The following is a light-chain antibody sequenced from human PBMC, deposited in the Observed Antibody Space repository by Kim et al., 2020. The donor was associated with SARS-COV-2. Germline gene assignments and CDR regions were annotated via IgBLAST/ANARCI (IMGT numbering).Light chain of an antibody. Sequence: VTISFTGSSSNIGAGYDVLWYQQLPGTAPKLLIYGNSNRPSGVPDRFSGSKSGTSASLAITGLQAEDEADYYCQSYDSSLSGSGVFGTGTKVTVL. CDR1: SSNIGAGYD. V-gene: IGLV1-40*01. CDR2: GNS. CDR3: QSYDSSLSGSGV. J-gene: IGLJ1*01.